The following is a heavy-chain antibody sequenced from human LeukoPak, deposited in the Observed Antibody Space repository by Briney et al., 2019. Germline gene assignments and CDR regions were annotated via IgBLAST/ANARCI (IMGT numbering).Heavy chain of an antibody. CDR2: IFYGERN. J-gene: IGHJ4*01. Sequence: KPSETLSLTCSVSGGSISNADYYWGWIRQPPGKGLEWIGSIFYGERNHYNPSLKSRATMSVDTSKNQFSLKLTSVTAADAAMYYCARQLPTAAADTRGYFEYWGQGAVVTVSS. CDR1: GGSISNADYY. V-gene: IGHV4-39*01. D-gene: IGHD6-13*01. CDR3: ARQLPTAAADTRGYFEY.